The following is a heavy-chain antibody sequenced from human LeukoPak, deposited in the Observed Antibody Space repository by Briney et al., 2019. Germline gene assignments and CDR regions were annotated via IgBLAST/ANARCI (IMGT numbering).Heavy chain of an antibody. J-gene: IGHJ6*02. D-gene: IGHD3-10*01. CDR3: ARVSNMVRGVISAMDV. CDR1: GFTVSGNY. V-gene: IGHV3-66*01. CDR2: LYSGGSI. Sequence: GGSLRLSCAASGFTVSGNYMSWVRQAPGKGLEWVSILYSGGSIYYADSVRGRFTISRDNSKNTLYLQMNSLRAEDTAVYYCARVSNMVRGVISAMDVWGQGTTVTVSS.